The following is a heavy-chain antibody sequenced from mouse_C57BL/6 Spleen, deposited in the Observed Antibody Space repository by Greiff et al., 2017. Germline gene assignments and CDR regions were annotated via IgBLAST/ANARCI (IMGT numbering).Heavy chain of an antibody. V-gene: IGHV5-4*01. D-gene: IGHD1-1*01. Sequence: EVQLVESGGGLVKPGGSLKLSCAASGFTFSSYAMSWVRQTPEKRLEWVATISDGGSYTYYPDNVKGRFTISRENAKNNLYLQLSHLESDVKAMYYSSRILGHFDYWGQGTTLTVSS. CDR2: ISDGGSYT. CDR3: SRILGHFDY. J-gene: IGHJ2*01. CDR1: GFTFSSYA.